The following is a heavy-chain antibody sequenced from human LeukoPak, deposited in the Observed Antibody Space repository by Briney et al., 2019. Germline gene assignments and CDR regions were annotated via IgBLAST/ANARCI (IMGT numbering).Heavy chain of an antibody. V-gene: IGHV4-59*01. CDR2: FSYSGST. CDR1: RGSISNYY. J-gene: IGHJ4*02. CDR3: ARDGPGDVGFDY. D-gene: IGHD7-27*01. Sequence: KASETLSLTCTVSRGSISNYYWGWIRQPPGKGLEWIGFFSYSGSTNYNPSLKSRVTISVDTSKNQFSLKLTPVTAADTAVYYCARDGPGDVGFDYWGQGTLVTVSS.